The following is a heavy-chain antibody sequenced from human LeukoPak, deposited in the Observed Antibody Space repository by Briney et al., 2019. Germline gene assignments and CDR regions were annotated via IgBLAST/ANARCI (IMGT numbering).Heavy chain of an antibody. CDR1: GFTFSSYV. V-gene: IGHV3-33*08. Sequence: GGSLRLSCAASGFTFSSYVMHWVRQAPGKGREWVAAIWYDGSIQYYADSVKGRFTISRDNSKNTLYLQMDSLRAEDTAVYYCARAGYCSGGSCYGSDYWGQGTLVSVSS. CDR2: IWYDGSIQ. D-gene: IGHD2-15*01. CDR3: ARAGYCSGGSCYGSDY. J-gene: IGHJ4*02.